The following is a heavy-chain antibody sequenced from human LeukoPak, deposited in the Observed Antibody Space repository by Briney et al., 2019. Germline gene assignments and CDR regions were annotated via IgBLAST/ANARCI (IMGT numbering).Heavy chain of an antibody. CDR2: ISYSGGT. CDR3: ARALGYYGAGTPYFES. D-gene: IGHD3-10*01. CDR1: GLPMVTYY. Sequence: SDTLSLTCTVSGLPMVTYYWTWIRHPPGKGLECIWYISYSGGTTYNPSLRGRVTISKDTPKNQFSLRLTSVTAADTAMYYCARALGYYGAGTPYFESWGQGTLVTVSS. V-gene: IGHV4-59*07. J-gene: IGHJ4*02.